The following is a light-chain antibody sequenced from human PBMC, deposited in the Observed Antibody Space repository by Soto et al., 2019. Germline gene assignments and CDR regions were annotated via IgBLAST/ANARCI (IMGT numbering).Light chain of an antibody. V-gene: IGKV1-5*01. J-gene: IGKJ1*01. CDR2: DAS. Sequence: IQMTQSPSTLSASVGDRVTITXRASQSISSWLAWYQQKPGKAPKLLIYDASSLESGVPSRFSGSGTGTEFTLTISSLQPDDFATYYCQQYNSYRWTFGQGTKVE. CDR1: QSISSW. CDR3: QQYNSYRWT.